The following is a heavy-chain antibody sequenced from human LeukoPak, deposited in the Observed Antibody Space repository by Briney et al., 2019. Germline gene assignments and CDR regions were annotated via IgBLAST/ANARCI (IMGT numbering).Heavy chain of an antibody. CDR1: GFTFTMYA. J-gene: IGHJ4*02. CDR3: AKVGCILVCTGTVGVPPYYFDY. V-gene: IGHV3-23*01. D-gene: IGHD4-11*01. CDR2: VIGIGAHT. Sequence: GRSVTPSCAASGFTFTMYATSSVRQPPGKWLESHLVVIGIGAHTYYAYSVKGRFTISRDNSKNTQYLQMNSLRAEDTAVYYCAKVGCILVCTGTVGVPPYYFDYWGQGTLVTVSS.